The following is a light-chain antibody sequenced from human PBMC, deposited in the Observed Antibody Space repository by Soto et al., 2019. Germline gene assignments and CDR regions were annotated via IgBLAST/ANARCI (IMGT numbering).Light chain of an antibody. V-gene: IGLV2-23*03. J-gene: IGLJ1*01. CDR1: SSDVGSYNL. CDR3: CSYAGSSNV. Sequence: QSALTQPASVSGSPGQSITISCTGTSSDVGSYNLVSWYQQHPGKAPKLMIFEGSKRPSGVSNRFSGSKSGNTASLTISGLQAEVEADYYCCSYAGSSNVFGTGTKVTVL. CDR2: EGS.